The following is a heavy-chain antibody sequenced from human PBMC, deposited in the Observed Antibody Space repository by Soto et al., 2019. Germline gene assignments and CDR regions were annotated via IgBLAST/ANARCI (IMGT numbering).Heavy chain of an antibody. CDR1: AFTFRNYA. CDR2: IGDSGATT. J-gene: IGHJ4*02. Sequence: PGGSLRLSCAASAFTFRNYAMSWVRQAPGKGLEWVSAIGDSGATTYYADSVKGRFTISRDNSKNTLYLQMNNLRAEDTAFYYCAKDRSSTSCYGFDYWGPGALVPSPQ. D-gene: IGHD2-2*01. V-gene: IGHV3-23*01. CDR3: AKDRSSTSCYGFDY.